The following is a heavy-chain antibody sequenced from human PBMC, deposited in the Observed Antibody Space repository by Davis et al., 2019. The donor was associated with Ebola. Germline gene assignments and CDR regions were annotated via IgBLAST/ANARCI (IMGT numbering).Heavy chain of an antibody. CDR2: IYAGGST. D-gene: IGHD2/OR15-2a*01. J-gene: IGHJ4*02. CDR3: ARVKLLSAAEMYFDY. V-gene: IGHV3-53*04. CDR1: GFTSTSSW. Sequence: GGSLRLSCAASGFTSTSSWMHWVRQAPGKGLEWVSLIYAGGSTHYADSVKGRFTISRHNSKDTLYLQMSDLRTEDTAVYYCARVKLLSAAEMYFDYWGQGALVTVSS.